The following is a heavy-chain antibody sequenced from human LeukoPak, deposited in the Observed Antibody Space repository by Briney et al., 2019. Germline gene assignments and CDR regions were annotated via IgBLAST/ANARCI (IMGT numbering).Heavy chain of an antibody. CDR3: ARNFDMKGFDP. D-gene: IGHD3-9*01. V-gene: IGHV1-2*02. Sequence: ASVKVSCKPSGYTFTGYYMNLVRQAPGPGLEWMGWINSDSGFTKYAQKFQGRVTMTRDTSITTVYMDLTRLTSDDTAVYYCARNFDMKGFDPWGQGTLVTVSS. CDR2: INSDSGFT. J-gene: IGHJ5*02. CDR1: GYTFTGYY.